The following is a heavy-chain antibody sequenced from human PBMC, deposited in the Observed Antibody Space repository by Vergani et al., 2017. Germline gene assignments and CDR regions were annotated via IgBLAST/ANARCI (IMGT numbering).Heavy chain of an antibody. CDR1: GYTFTGYY. J-gene: IGHJ6*03. D-gene: IGHD4-11*01. V-gene: IGHV1-2*04. CDR3: ARDGYSNYGYYYYYYMDV. Sequence: QVQLVQSGAEVKKPGASVKVSCKASGYTFTGYYMHWVRQAPGQGLEWMGWINPNSGGTNYAQKFQGWVTMTRDTSISTAYMELSRLRSDDTAVYYCARDGYSNYGYYYYYYMDVWGKGTTVTVS. CDR2: INPNSGGT.